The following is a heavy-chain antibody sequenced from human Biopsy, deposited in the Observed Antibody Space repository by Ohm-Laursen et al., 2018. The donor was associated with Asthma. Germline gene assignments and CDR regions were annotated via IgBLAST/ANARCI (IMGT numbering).Heavy chain of an antibody. CDR2: IIPKFGIA. J-gene: IGHJ4*02. CDR3: ATDHCSALWAGVSTDNCYFEY. D-gene: IGHD3-10*02. Sequence: VKISCKASGGTFSNYAISWVRQAPGQGLEWMGGIIPKFGIANYAQNFQGRVTLTADKSTSTAYMELSSLRSEDTAVYYCATDHCSALWAGVSTDNCYFEYWGQGTLVTVSS. CDR1: GGTFSNYA. V-gene: IGHV1-69*10.